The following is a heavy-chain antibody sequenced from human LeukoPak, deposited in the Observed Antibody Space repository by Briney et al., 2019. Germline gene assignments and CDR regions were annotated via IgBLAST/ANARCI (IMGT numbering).Heavy chain of an antibody. V-gene: IGHV1-69*06. D-gene: IGHD2-21*02. CDR1: GGTFSSYA. Sequence: SVKVSCKASGGTFSSYAISWVRQAPGQGLEWMGGIIPIFGTANYAQKFQGRVTITADKSTSTAYMELSSLRSEDTAVYYCAKEVVVTAIRAFDIWGQGTMVTVSS. CDR3: AKEVVVTAIRAFDI. CDR2: IIPIFGTA. J-gene: IGHJ3*02.